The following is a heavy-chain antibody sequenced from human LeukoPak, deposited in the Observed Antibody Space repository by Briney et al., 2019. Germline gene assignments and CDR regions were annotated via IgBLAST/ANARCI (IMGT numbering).Heavy chain of an antibody. J-gene: IGHJ4*02. CDR1: GYTFTSYG. CDR3: ARVDWGDYYGSGSYYNFGPDY. Sequence: GASVKVSCKASGYTFTSYGISWVRQAPGQGLEWMGWISAYNGNTNYAQKLQGRVTMTTDTSTSTAYMELRSLRSDDTAVYYCARVDWGDYYGSGSYYNFGPDYWGQGTLVTVSS. CDR2: ISAYNGNT. V-gene: IGHV1-18*01. D-gene: IGHD3-10*01.